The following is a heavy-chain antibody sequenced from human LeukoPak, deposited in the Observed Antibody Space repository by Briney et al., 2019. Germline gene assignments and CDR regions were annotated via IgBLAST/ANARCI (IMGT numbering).Heavy chain of an antibody. CDR2: IYSDNT. D-gene: IGHD4/OR15-4a*01. V-gene: IGHV3-53*01. CDR3: ARRAGAYSHPYDY. Sequence: GGSLRLSCAASGFTFSSSWMSWVRQAPGKGLEWVSFIYSDNTHYSDSVKGRFTISRDNSKNTLYLQMNSLRAEDTAVYYCARRAGAYSHPYDYWGQGTLVTVSS. CDR1: GFTFSSSW. J-gene: IGHJ4*02.